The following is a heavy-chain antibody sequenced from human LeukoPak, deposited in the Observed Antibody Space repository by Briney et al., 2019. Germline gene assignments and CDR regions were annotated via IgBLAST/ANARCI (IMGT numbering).Heavy chain of an antibody. Sequence: ASVKVSCKASGYSFSSYGITWVGQAPGQGLEWMGWISAYNGNTNYAQNLQGRVTMTTDTSTSTVYMELRSLRSDDTAVYYCARVAGTYRNYFDYWGQGTLVTVSS. CDR1: GYSFSSYG. V-gene: IGHV1-18*01. D-gene: IGHD6-19*01. CDR3: ARVAGTYRNYFDY. CDR2: ISAYNGNT. J-gene: IGHJ4*02.